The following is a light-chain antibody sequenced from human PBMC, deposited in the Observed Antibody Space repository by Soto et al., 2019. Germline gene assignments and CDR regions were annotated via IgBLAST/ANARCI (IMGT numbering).Light chain of an antibody. Sequence: EIVMTQSPATLSVSPGESATLSCRASQSVSSNLAWYQQKPGQAPRLLIYGASTSATGIPARFSGSGSGTEFTLPISGLQSEDFAVYYCQQYNNWLRTFGQGTKVEIK. V-gene: IGKV3-15*01. J-gene: IGKJ1*01. CDR1: QSVSSN. CDR2: GAS. CDR3: QQYNNWLRT.